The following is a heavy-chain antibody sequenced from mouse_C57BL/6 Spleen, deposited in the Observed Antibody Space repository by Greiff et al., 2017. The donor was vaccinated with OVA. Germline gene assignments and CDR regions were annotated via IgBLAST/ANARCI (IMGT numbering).Heavy chain of an antibody. CDR3: ARHEAAYYYGSSYFDY. CDR2: FYPGSGSI. V-gene: IGHV1-62-2*01. Sequence: VKLQESGAELVKPGASVKLSCKASGYTFTEYTIHWVKQRSGQGLEWIGWFYPGSGSIKYNEKFKDKATLTADKSSSTVYMELSRLTSEDSAVYFCARHEAAYYYGSSYFDYWGQGTTLTVSS. CDR1: GYTFTEYT. D-gene: IGHD1-1*01. J-gene: IGHJ2*01.